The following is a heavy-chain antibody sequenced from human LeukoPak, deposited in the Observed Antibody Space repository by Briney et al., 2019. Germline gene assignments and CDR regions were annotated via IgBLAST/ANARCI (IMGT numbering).Heavy chain of an antibody. V-gene: IGHV3-23*01. D-gene: IGHD6-19*01. Sequence: GGSLRLSCAASGFTFNSFALTWVRQAPGRGLEWVSAINVRGDATFYAESVRGRFTISRDNSKDTLYLQMNSLGAEDTALYYCAKDYRYGSAWGPGTLVVVSS. CDR1: GFTFNSFA. J-gene: IGHJ5*02. CDR2: INVRGDAT. CDR3: AKDYRYGSA.